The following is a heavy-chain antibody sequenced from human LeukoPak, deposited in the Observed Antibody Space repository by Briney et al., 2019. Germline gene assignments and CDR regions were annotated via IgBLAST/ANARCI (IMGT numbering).Heavy chain of an antibody. CDR1: GYTFTSYA. CDR3: ARGREFGYWFDP. J-gene: IGHJ5*02. Sequence: ASVKVSCKAFGYTFTSYAMHWVRQAPGQRLGWMGWINAGNGNTKYSQEFQGRVTITRDTSASTAYMELSSLRSEDMAVYYCARGREFGYWFDPWGQGTLVTVSS. D-gene: IGHD3-10*01. V-gene: IGHV1-3*03. CDR2: INAGNGNT.